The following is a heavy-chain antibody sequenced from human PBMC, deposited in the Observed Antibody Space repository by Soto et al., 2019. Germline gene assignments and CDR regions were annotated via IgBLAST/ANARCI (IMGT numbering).Heavy chain of an antibody. J-gene: IGHJ4*02. CDR3: AKNGRYFDWLPYYFDY. D-gene: IGHD3-9*01. CDR2: ISYDGSDK. CDR1: GFTFSSYG. Sequence: QVQLVESGGGVVQPGRSLRLSCAASGFTFSSYGMHWVRQAPGKGLEWVAVISYDGSDKYYADSLKGRVTISRDNSKTTLYLQMNSLRAEDTAVYYCAKNGRYFDWLPYYFDYWGQGILVTVSS. V-gene: IGHV3-30*18.